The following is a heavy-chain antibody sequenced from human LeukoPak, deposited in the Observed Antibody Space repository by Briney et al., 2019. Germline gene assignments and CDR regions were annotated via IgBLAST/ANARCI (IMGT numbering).Heavy chain of an antibody. CDR1: GFTFSSYT. V-gene: IGHV3-21*01. D-gene: IGHD6-13*01. CDR3: ARQMSSSWHDY. CDR2: ISSGSSYI. J-gene: IGHJ4*02. Sequence: GGSLKLSCAASGFTFSSYTMHWVRQAPGKGLEWVSSISSGSSYIYYADSVKGRFTISRDNAKNSLYLQMNSLRAEDTAVYYCARQMSSSWHDYWGQGTLVTVSS.